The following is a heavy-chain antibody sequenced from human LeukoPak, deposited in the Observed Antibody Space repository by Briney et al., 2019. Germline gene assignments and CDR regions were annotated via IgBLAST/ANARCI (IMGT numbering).Heavy chain of an antibody. J-gene: IGHJ4*02. D-gene: IGHD4-17*01. CDR3: ASNDYRDEGIDS. CDR2: ISYSGPHM. V-gene: IGHV3-21*01. Sequence: GGSLRLSCAASGFAFSRYSMNWVRQAPGKGLEWVSSISYSGPHMFYADSVRGRFTISRDNAENSLFLQMNSLRAEDTAVYFCASNDYRDEGIDSWGQGTLVTVSS. CDR1: GFAFSRYS.